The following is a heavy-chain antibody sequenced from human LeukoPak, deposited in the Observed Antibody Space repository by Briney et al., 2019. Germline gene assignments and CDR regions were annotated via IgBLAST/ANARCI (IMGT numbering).Heavy chain of an antibody. Sequence: GGSLRLSCAPSGFTFNTYEMNWVRQAPGKGLEWVSYISRSGSTKYYADSVKGRFTISRDNAKNSLYLQMNTLRAEDTAVYYCARDLSGDYGVDYWGQGTLVTVSS. CDR3: ARDLSGDYGVDY. J-gene: IGHJ4*02. CDR2: ISRSGSTK. CDR1: GFTFNTYE. D-gene: IGHD4/OR15-4a*01. V-gene: IGHV3-48*03.